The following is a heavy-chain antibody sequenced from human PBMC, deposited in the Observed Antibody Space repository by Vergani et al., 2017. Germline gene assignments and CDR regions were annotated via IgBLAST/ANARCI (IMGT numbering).Heavy chain of an antibody. CDR3: VRGRGLCAGGRCYTGDWDY. V-gene: IGHV3-30-3*01. D-gene: IGHD2-2*02. CDR2: ISFDGTNE. CDR1: GFALNRHA. J-gene: IGHJ4*02. Sequence: QVQLVESGGGVVQPGTSLRLSCVVSGFALNRHAMYWVRQAPGKGLEWVVGISFDGTNEYYPGFVKGRFTISRDIAKNTLYLQVRSLRLEDTGVYHCVRGRGLCAGGRCYTGDWDYWGQGTPVTVSS.